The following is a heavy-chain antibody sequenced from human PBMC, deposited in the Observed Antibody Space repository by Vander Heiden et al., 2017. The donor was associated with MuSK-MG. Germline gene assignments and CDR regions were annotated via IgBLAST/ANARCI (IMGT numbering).Heavy chain of an antibody. CDR1: GGSISSVGYY. V-gene: IGHV4-61*02. CDR2: IYTSGNT. Sequence: QVQLQESGPGLVKPSQTLSLTCTVSGGSISSVGYYWSWIRQPAGKGLEWIGRIYTSGNTNYNPSLKSRVTMSVDTSKNQFSLKLSSVTAADTAVYHCARDRSSSLDGFDIWGQGTMVTVSS. J-gene: IGHJ3*02. CDR3: ARDRSSSLDGFDI. D-gene: IGHD2-15*01.